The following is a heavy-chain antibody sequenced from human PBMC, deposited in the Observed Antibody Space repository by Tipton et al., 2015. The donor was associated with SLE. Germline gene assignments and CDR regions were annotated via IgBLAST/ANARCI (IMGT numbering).Heavy chain of an antibody. D-gene: IGHD2-8*02. Sequence: GPEVKKPGSSVKVSCKASGGTFSSYAISWVRQAPGQGLEWMGGIIPIFGTANYAQKFQGRVTITADESTSTAYMELSSLRSEGTAVYYCVRDHRYCTGGVCSYWGQGTLVTVSS. CDR1: GGTFSSYA. CDR3: VRDHRYCTGGVCSY. CDR2: IIPIFGTA. V-gene: IGHV1-69*01. J-gene: IGHJ4*02.